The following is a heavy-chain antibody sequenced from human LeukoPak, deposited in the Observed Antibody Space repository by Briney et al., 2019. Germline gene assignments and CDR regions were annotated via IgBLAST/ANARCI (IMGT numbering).Heavy chain of an antibody. J-gene: IGHJ5*02. V-gene: IGHV3-30*01. CDR3: ARGEDTIFGVVSQSSGWFDP. D-gene: IGHD3-3*01. CDR1: GFTFSSYA. Sequence: GGSLRLSCAASGFTFSSYAMHWVRQAPGKGLEWVAVISYDGSNKYYADSVKGRFTISRDNSKNTLYLQMNSLRAEDTAVYYCARGEDTIFGVVSQSSGWFDPWGQGTLATVSS. CDR2: ISYDGSNK.